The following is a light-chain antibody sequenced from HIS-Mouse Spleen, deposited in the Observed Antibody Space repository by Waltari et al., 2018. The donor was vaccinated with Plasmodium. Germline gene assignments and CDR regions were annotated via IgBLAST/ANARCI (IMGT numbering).Light chain of an antibody. V-gene: IGKV3-20*01. CDR1: QSVSSSY. CDR3: QQYGSSPIT. Sequence: EIVLTQSPGTLSLSPGERATLSCRASQSVSSSYLAWLQQKPGHAPRLLILGASSRATGIPDRFSGSGSGTDFTLTISRLEPEDFAVYYCQQYGSSPITFGQGTRLEIK. J-gene: IGKJ5*01. CDR2: GAS.